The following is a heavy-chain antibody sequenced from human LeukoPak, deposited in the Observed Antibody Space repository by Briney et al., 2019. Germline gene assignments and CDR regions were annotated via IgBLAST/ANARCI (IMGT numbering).Heavy chain of an antibody. V-gene: IGHV1-18*01. Sequence: GASVKVSCKASGYTFTSYGISWVRQAPGQGLEWMGWISAYNGNTNCAQKLQGRVTMTTDTSTSTAYMELRSLRSDDTAVYYCARQLHFDWPLYYYGMDVWGQGTTVTVSS. J-gene: IGHJ6*02. CDR2: ISAYNGNT. D-gene: IGHD3-9*01. CDR1: GYTFTSYG. CDR3: ARQLHFDWPLYYYGMDV.